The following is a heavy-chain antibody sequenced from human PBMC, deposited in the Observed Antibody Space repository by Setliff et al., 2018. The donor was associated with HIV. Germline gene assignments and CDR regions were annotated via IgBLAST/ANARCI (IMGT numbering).Heavy chain of an antibody. D-gene: IGHD3-9*01. V-gene: IGHV3-74*01. CDR1: GFGIRTYS. J-gene: IGHJ6*04. CDR3: VREGWSLLRYFDWLLSYMDV. CDR2: INTDGSST. Sequence: GGSLRLSCAASGFGIRTYSMHWVRQAPGKGLVWVSRINTDGSSTLYADSVKGRFTISRDNTKNTLYLQMNSLRAEDTAVYYCVREGWSLLRYFDWLLSYMDVWGKGTRSPSPQ.